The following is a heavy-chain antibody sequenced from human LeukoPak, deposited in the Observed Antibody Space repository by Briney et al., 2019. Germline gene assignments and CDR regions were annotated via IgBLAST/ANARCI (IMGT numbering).Heavy chain of an antibody. CDR1: GFTFSSYG. Sequence: GGSLRLSCAASGFTFSSYGMHWVRQAPGKGLEWVAVISYDGSNKYYADSVKGRFTISRDNAKNSVYLQMKSLRAEDTAVYYCARGNAPLPFDYWGQGTLVTVSS. D-gene: IGHD2-2*01. CDR3: ARGNAPLPFDY. CDR2: ISYDGSNK. V-gene: IGHV3-30*03. J-gene: IGHJ4*02.